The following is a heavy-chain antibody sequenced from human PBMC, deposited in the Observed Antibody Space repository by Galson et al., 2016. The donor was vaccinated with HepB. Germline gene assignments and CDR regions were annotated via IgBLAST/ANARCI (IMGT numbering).Heavy chain of an antibody. V-gene: IGHV1-18*04. Sequence: SVKVSCKASAYIFRNYGLTWVRQVPGQGLEWMGWISVYTGNTNYAQKFQGRVTVSTDTSTNTGYMELRSLKSDDTAVYYCARGRYYGTSGYYWFDVWGRGTTVTVSS. D-gene: IGHD3-22*01. J-gene: IGHJ6*02. CDR1: AYIFRNYG. CDR2: ISVYTGNT. CDR3: ARGRYYGTSGYYWFDV.